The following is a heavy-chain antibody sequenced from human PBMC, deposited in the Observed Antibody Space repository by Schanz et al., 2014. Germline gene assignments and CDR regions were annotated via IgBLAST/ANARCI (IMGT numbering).Heavy chain of an antibody. CDR1: GYTFTSYY. Sequence: QVQLVQSGAEVKKPGASAKVSCKASGYTFTSYYMHWVRQAPGQGLEWMGIINPSGGSTSYAQKFQGRVTMTRDTSTSTVYMDLSSLRSEDTAVYYCARDYSSGWYLDYWGQGTLVTVSS. D-gene: IGHD6-19*01. CDR2: INPSGGST. CDR3: ARDYSSGWYLDY. V-gene: IGHV1-46*01. J-gene: IGHJ4*02.